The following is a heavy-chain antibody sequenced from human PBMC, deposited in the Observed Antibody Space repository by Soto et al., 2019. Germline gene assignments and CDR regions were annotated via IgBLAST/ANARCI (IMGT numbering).Heavy chain of an antibody. Sequence: TGGSLRLSCAASGFTFSSYSMNWVRQAPGKGLEWVSYISSSSSTIYYADSVKGRFTISRDNAKNSLYLQMNSLRAEDTAVYYCARDLGYSGYDIPYYFDYWGQGTLVTVSS. CDR3: ARDLGYSGYDIPYYFDY. CDR1: GFTFSSYS. D-gene: IGHD5-12*01. CDR2: ISSSSSTI. V-gene: IGHV3-48*01. J-gene: IGHJ4*02.